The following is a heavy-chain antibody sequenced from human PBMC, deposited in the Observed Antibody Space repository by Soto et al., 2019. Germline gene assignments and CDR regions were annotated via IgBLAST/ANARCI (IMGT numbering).Heavy chain of an antibody. CDR3: ARDKDLQPTVWGF. CDR1: GDSMATGGHY. J-gene: IGHJ4*02. CDR2: VYYSGAT. Sequence: SETLSLTCTVSGDSMATGGHYYNWIRQVPGEGLEWIGYVYYSGATHYTPSLRARATISRDTSKNQFSLRLISVTAADTALYYCARDKDLQPTVWGFWGQGIQVTVSS. D-gene: IGHD3-16*01. V-gene: IGHV4-31*03.